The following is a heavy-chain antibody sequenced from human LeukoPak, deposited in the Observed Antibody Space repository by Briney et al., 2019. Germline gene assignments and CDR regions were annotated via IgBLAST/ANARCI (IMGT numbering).Heavy chain of an antibody. CDR2: FSGSGGST. Sequence: PGGSLSLSCAASGFTFSSYAMTWFRQAPGKGLDWVPAFSGSGGSTYYADSVKGRFTISRDNSKNTLYLQMNSLRAEDTAVYYCAKTPQIASSWEYYFDYWGQGTLVTVSS. D-gene: IGHD6-13*01. J-gene: IGHJ4*02. CDR3: AKTPQIASSWEYYFDY. V-gene: IGHV3-23*01. CDR1: GFTFSSYA.